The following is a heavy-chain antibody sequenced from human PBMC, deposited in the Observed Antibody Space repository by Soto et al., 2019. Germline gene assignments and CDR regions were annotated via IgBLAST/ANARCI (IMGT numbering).Heavy chain of an antibody. J-gene: IGHJ5*02. CDR2: IVVGSGNT. CDR3: AAFSQLSSGWLGNWFDP. D-gene: IGHD6-19*01. CDR1: GFTFTSSA. Sequence: SVKVSCKASGFTFTSSAVQWVRQARGQRLEWIGWIVVGSGNTNYAQKFQERVTITRDMSTSTAYMELSSLRSEDTAVHYCAAFSQLSSGWLGNWFDPWGQGXLVTVYS. V-gene: IGHV1-58*01.